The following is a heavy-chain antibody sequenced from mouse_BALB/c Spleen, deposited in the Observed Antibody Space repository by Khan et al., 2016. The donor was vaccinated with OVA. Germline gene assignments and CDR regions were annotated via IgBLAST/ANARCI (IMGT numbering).Heavy chain of an antibody. V-gene: IGHV5-4*02. J-gene: IGHJ3*01. CDR2: ISDGGNYT. Sequence: EVQLVESGGGLVKPGGSLKLSCAASGFTFSDYYMYWVRQTPEKRLEWVATISDGGNYTSYPDSVKGRFTISRDNAKNHLYLQMSSLKSEDTAMYYCARGGYGSFAFWGQGTLVTVSA. D-gene: IGHD2-14*01. CDR1: GFTFSDYY. CDR3: ARGGYGSFAF.